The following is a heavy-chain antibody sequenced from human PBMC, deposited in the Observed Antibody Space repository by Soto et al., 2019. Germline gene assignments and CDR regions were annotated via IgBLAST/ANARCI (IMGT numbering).Heavy chain of an antibody. CDR1: GFIYSSYT. CDR2: ITSSSTSIM. J-gene: IGHJ6*02. V-gene: IGHV3-48*01. CDR3: TTGLDYYGMDV. D-gene: IGHD3-16*01. Sequence: GGSLRLSCAASGFIYSSYTMNWVRQAPGKGLEWISYITSSSTSIMYYADSVKGRFTISRDNAKNSLYLQMNSLKTEDTAVYYCTTGLDYYGMDVWGQGTTVTVSS.